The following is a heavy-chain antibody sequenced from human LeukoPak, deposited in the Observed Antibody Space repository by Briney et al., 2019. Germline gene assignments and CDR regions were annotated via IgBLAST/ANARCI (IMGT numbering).Heavy chain of an antibody. J-gene: IGHJ1*01. D-gene: IGHD3-22*01. CDR2: IYYSGST. V-gene: IGHV4-59*08. CDR3: ARGVSYYDSSGYYNEYFQH. CDR1: GGSMSSYY. Sequence: SETLSLTCTVSGGSMSSYYWSWIRQPPGKGLELIWYIYYSGSTNYNPSLKSRVTISVDTSKNQFSLKLSSVTAADTAVYYCARGVSYYDSSGYYNEYFQHWGQGTLVTVSS.